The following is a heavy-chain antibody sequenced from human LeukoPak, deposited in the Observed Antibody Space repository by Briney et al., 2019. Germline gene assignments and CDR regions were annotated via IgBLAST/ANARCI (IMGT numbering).Heavy chain of an antibody. D-gene: IGHD6-19*01. J-gene: IGHJ5*02. CDR3: ARGIAVAGIGWFDP. Sequence: ASVTVSCTASGYTFTNYYLHWVRQAPAQGLEWMGWINPNSGGTYYAQRFQGRVTMTRDTTISTAHMELSRLTSDDTAVYYCARGIAVAGIGWFDPWGQGTLVIVSS. CDR1: GYTFTNYY. V-gene: IGHV1-2*02. CDR2: INPNSGGT.